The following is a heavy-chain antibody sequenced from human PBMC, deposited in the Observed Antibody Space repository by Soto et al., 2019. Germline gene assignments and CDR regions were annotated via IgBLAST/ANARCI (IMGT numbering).Heavy chain of an antibody. CDR2: FHSSGST. CDR1: GGSISSYY. J-gene: IGHJ4*02. Sequence: QVPLQESGPGLVKPAETLSLTCTVSGGSISSYYWSWIRQPAGKGLEWVGRFHSSGSTNYHPSLKGRLIMSVDKSKNQFSLKLSSVTAADTAVYYCVRDGGGNDHWGQGIPVTVSS. CDR3: VRDGGGNDH. D-gene: IGHD3-16*01. V-gene: IGHV4-4*07.